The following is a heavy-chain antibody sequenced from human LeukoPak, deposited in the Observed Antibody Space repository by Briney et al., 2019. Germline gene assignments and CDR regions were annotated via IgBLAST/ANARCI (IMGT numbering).Heavy chain of an antibody. CDR1: GYTFTSNY. CDR2: IYPRDGST. CDR3: ARDAEWPSYGDYPDY. Sequence: ASVKVSCKASGYTFTSNYIHWVRQAPGQGLEWMGMIYPRDGSTSYAQKFQGRVTMTRDTSTSTVYMELSSLRSEDTAVYYCARDAEWPSYGDYPDYWGQGTLVTVSS. V-gene: IGHV1-46*01. J-gene: IGHJ4*02. D-gene: IGHD4-17*01.